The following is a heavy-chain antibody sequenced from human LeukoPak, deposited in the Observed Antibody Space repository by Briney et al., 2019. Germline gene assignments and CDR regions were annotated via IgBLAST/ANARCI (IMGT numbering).Heavy chain of an antibody. V-gene: IGHV1-24*01. Sequence: ASVKVSCKVSGYTLTELSMHWVRQAPGKGLEWMGGFDPEDGETIYAQKFQGRVTMTEDTSTDTAYMELSSLRSEDTVVYYCATDRQQLVPEYSQHWGQGTLVTVSS. CDR3: ATDRQQLVPEYSQH. CDR1: GYTLTELS. J-gene: IGHJ1*01. CDR2: FDPEDGET. D-gene: IGHD6-13*01.